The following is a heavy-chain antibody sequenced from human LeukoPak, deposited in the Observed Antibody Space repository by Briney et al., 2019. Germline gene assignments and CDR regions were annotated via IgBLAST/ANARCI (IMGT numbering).Heavy chain of an antibody. Sequence: PGGSLRLSCAASGFTFSSYAMRWVRQAPGKGLELVSTFRGSGGSTYYAGSVKGRFTISRDNSKNTLYLQMNSLRAEDTAVYYCAKDGDYCGGDCYFGTFDIWGQGTMVTVSS. CDR2: FRGSGGST. V-gene: IGHV3-23*01. J-gene: IGHJ3*02. CDR1: GFTFSSYA. CDR3: AKDGDYCGGDCYFGTFDI. D-gene: IGHD2-21*02.